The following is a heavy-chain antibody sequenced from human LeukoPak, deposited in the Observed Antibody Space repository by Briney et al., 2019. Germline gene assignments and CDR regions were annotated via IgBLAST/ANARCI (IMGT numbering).Heavy chain of an antibody. CDR2: INPNSGGT. CDR1: GYTFTGCY. D-gene: IGHD2-2*01. CDR3: ARDPREGVVVPAASFDP. V-gene: IGHV1-2*02. J-gene: IGHJ5*02. Sequence: ASVKVSCKASGYTFTGCYMHWVRQAPGQGLEWMGWINPNSGGTNYAQKFQGRVTMTRDTSISTAYMELSRLRSDDTAVYYCARDPREGVVVPAASFDPWGQGTLVTVSS.